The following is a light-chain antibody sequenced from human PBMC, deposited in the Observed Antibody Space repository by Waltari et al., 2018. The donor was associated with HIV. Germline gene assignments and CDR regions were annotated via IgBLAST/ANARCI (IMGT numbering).Light chain of an antibody. V-gene: IGLV2-8*01. Sequence: QSALTQPPSASGSPGQSVTLPCTGTSSDVGVSNYISWYQQHPGKAPKLMIFEVTKRPSGVPDRFSGSKSGNTASLTVSGLQAEDEAVYYCCSYAGSDVVFGGGTKLTVL. CDR2: EVT. CDR3: CSYAGSDVV. CDR1: SSDVGVSNY. J-gene: IGLJ2*01.